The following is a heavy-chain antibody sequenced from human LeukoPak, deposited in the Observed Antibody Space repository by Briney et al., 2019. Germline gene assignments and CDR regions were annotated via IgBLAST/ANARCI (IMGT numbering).Heavy chain of an antibody. J-gene: IGHJ5*02. D-gene: IGHD1-26*01. Sequence: SETLSLTCTVSGYSISSGYYWGWIRQPPGKGLEWIGSIYHSGSTYYNPSLKSRVTISVDTSKNQFSLKLSSVTAADTAVYYCARGIIVGATWGENDNWFDPWGQGTLVTVSS. CDR2: IYHSGST. CDR1: GYSISSGYY. CDR3: ARGIIVGATWGENDNWFDP. V-gene: IGHV4-38-2*02.